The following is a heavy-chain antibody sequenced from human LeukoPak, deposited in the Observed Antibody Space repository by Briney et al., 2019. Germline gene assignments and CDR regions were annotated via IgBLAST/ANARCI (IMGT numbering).Heavy chain of an antibody. D-gene: IGHD6-19*01. Sequence: ASVKVSCKTSGYTFTGYYMNWVRQAPGQGLEWMGWINPNSGATSYAQMFQGRVTMTRDTSTSTVYMELSSLRSEDTAVYYCARGVPYSSGGGYYYMDVWGKGTTVTISS. CDR3: ARGVPYSSGGGYYYMDV. V-gene: IGHV1-2*02. CDR2: INPNSGAT. CDR1: GYTFTGYY. J-gene: IGHJ6*03.